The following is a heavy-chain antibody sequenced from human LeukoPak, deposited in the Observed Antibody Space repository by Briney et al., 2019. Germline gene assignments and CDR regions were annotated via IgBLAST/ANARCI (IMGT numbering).Heavy chain of an antibody. J-gene: IGHJ4*02. Sequence: SETLSLTCTVSGGSISSGDYYWSWIRQPPGKGLEWIGYIYYSGSTYYNPSLKSRVTISVDTSKNQFSLKLSSVTAADTAVYYCARHGGTYSPNYYFDYWGQGTLVTVSS. V-gene: IGHV4-30-4*01. D-gene: IGHD3-16*01. CDR1: GGSISSGDYY. CDR2: IYYSGST. CDR3: ARHGGTYSPNYYFDY.